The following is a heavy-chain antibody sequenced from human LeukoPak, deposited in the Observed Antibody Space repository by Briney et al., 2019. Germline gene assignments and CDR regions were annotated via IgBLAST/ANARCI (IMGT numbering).Heavy chain of an antibody. CDR2: MNPNSGNT. V-gene: IGHV1-8*01. CDR1: GYTFTSYD. CDR3: ARGTRYCSSTSCYSYYGMDV. J-gene: IGHJ6*02. D-gene: IGHD2-2*02. Sequence: ASVKVSCTASGYTFTSYDINWVRQATGQGLEWMGWMNPNSGNTGYAQKFQGRVTMTRNTSISTAYMELSSLRSEDTAVYYCARGTRYCSSTSCYSYYGMDVWGQGTTVTVSS.